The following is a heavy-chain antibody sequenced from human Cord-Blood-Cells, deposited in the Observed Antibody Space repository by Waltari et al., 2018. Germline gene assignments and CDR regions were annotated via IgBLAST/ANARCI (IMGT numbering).Heavy chain of an antibody. D-gene: IGHD2-8*01. V-gene: IGHV1-46*01. CDR2: SNPSGGST. Sequence: QVQLVQSGAEVKKPGASVKVSCKASGYTFTSYYMHWVRQAPGHGLEWMGRSNPSGGSTSDAKKFQCRVNMTRYTSTSTVYMELSSLRSEDTAVYYCARGLIGSGDVFDYWGQGTLVTVSS. CDR1: GYTFTSYY. CDR3: ARGLIGSGDVFDY. J-gene: IGHJ4*02.